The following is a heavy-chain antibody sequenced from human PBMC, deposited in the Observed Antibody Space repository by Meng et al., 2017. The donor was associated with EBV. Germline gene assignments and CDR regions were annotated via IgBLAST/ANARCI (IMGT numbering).Heavy chain of an antibody. Sequence: QVLLVQSGDEGKKPGXSVRVSCKASGYTFTSYAMHWVRQAPGQRLEWMGWINAGNGNTKYSQKFQGRVTITRDTSASTAYMELSSLRSEDTAVYYCARGPDYYSNYYYFDYWGQGTLVTVSS. J-gene: IGHJ4*02. CDR2: INAGNGNT. D-gene: IGHD4-11*01. CDR3: ARGPDYYSNYYYFDY. V-gene: IGHV1-3*01. CDR1: GYTFTSYA.